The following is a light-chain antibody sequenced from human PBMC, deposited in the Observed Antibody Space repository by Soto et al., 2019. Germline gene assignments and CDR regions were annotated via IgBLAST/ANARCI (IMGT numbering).Light chain of an antibody. CDR1: SSNIGGNT. Sequence: QSVLTRPASGSRTARQRLTISCSTSSSNIGGNTVNWYQQVPGTAPKLLIYSYDQRPSGVPDRFSGSKSGTSASLAISGLQSEDETDYYCAAWDASLNGYVFGTGTKVTVL. V-gene: IGLV1-44*01. CDR3: AAWDASLNGYV. J-gene: IGLJ1*01. CDR2: SYD.